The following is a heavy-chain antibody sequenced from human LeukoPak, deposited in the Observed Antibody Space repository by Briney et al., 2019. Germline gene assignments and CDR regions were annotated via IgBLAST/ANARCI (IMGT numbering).Heavy chain of an antibody. Sequence: ESGPTLVKPTQTLTLTCTFSGFSLSTSGVGVGWIRQPPGKALEWLALIYWDDDKRYSPSLKSRLTITKDTSKNQVVLTMTNMDPVDTATYYCAHRPHQQLELNWFDPWGQGTLVTVSS. D-gene: IGHD6-13*01. CDR3: AHRPHQQLELNWFDP. J-gene: IGHJ5*02. V-gene: IGHV2-5*02. CDR2: IYWDDDK. CDR1: GFSLSTSGVG.